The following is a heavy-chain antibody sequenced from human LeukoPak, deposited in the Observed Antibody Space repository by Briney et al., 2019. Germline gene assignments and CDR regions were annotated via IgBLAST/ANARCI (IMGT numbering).Heavy chain of an antibody. CDR3: ASAGIVRIIQEGDAFDI. CDR1: GGTFNSYA. Sequence: GSSVKVSCKASGGTFNSYAISWVRQAPGQGLEWMGWISAYNGNTNYAQKLQGRVTMTTDTSTSTAYMELRSLRSDDTAVYYCASAGIVRIIQEGDAFDIWGQGTMVTVSS. D-gene: IGHD2-15*01. CDR2: ISAYNGNT. J-gene: IGHJ3*02. V-gene: IGHV1-18*01.